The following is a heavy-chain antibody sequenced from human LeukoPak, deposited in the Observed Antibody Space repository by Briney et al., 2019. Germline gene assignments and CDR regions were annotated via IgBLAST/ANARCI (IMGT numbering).Heavy chain of an antibody. V-gene: IGHV1-8*01. CDR2: MNPNSGNT. CDR1: GYTFTSYD. D-gene: IGHD3-22*01. Sequence: ASVKVSCKASGYTFTSYDINWGRQATGQGLEWMGWMNPNSGNTGYAQKFQGRVTMTRNTSISTAYMELSSLRSEDTAVYYCARLNYYDSSGYYYGYRYWGQGTLVTVSS. J-gene: IGHJ4*02. CDR3: ARLNYYDSSGYYYGYRY.